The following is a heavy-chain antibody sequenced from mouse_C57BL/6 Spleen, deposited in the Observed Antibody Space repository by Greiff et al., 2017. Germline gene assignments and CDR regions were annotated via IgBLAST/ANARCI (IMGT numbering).Heavy chain of an antibody. CDR2: ISDGGSYT. CDR3: AGDYYGSSYAMDH. J-gene: IGHJ4*01. CDR1: GFTFSSYA. V-gene: IGHV5-4*01. Sequence: VQLKESGGGLVKPGGSLKLSCAASGFTFSSYAMSWVRQTPEKRLEWVATISDGGSYTYYPDNVKGRFTISRDNAKNNLYLQMSHLKSEDTAMYYCAGDYYGSSYAMDHCGQGTSATVSS. D-gene: IGHD1-1*01.